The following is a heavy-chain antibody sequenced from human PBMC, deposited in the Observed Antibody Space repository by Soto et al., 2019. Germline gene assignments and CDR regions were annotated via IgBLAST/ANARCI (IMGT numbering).Heavy chain of an antibody. V-gene: IGHV4-59*01. CDR2: IYYSGST. Sequence: SETLSLTCTVSGVTIISYYWSWIRQPTGKGLEWIGYIYYSGSTNYNPSLKSRVTISVDTSKNQFSLKLSSVTAADTAVYYCASIIAVADGRDWFDPWGQGTLVTVSS. CDR3: ASIIAVADGRDWFDP. D-gene: IGHD6-19*01. CDR1: GVTIISYY. J-gene: IGHJ5*02.